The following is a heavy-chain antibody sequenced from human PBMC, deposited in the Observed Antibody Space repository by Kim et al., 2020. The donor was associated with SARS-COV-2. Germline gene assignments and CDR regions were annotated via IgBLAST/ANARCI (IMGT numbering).Heavy chain of an antibody. CDR1: GFTFSSYG. D-gene: IGHD3-3*01. V-gene: IGHV3-30*18. CDR3: AKDDLSYKLRRFLEWLPQGV. Sequence: GGSLRLSCAASGFTFSSYGMHWVRQAPGKGLEWVAVISYDGSNKYYADSVKGRFTISRDNSKNTLYLQMNSLRAEDTAVYYCAKDDLSYKLRRFLEWLPQGVWGQGTLVTVSS. CDR2: ISYDGSNK. J-gene: IGHJ4*02.